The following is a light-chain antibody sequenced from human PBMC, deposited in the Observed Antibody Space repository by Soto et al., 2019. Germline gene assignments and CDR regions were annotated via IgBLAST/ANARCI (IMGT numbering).Light chain of an antibody. CDR1: QSVSSN. CDR2: GAS. V-gene: IGKV3-15*01. Sequence: EIVMTQSPATLSVSPGERATLSCRASQSVSSNLAWYQQKPGQAPRLLIYGASTRATGIPARFSGSGSGTEFTLTISSLQSEDFAVYYWQQYNNWWTFGQGTKVESK. J-gene: IGKJ1*01. CDR3: QQYNNWWT.